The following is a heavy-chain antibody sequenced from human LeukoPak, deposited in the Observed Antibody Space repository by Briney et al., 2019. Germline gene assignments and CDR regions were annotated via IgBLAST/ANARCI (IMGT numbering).Heavy chain of an antibody. CDR3: ARGQYCSTTTCYSARRYFAF. D-gene: IGHD2-2*01. CDR2: INDSGRT. J-gene: IGHJ4*02. Sequence: PSEPVSLTCAVSGGAFSNYFWLWLRRPPGRGREGIADINDSGRTNSNTPLRRRVAIPLNTSKDQFALRLTSVTADDAAVHYCARGQYCSTTTCYSARRYFAFWGQGTPVTVHS. V-gene: IGHV4-34*01. CDR1: GGAFSNYF.